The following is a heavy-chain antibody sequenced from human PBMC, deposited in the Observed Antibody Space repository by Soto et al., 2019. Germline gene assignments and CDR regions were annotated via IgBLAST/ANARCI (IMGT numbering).Heavy chain of an antibody. V-gene: IGHV3-23*01. J-gene: IGHJ4*02. D-gene: IGHD5-18*01. CDR1: GFTFSSHA. Sequence: WGSLRLSCAASGFTFSSHAMSWVRQAPGKGLEWVSGISGSGGRTNYADSVKGRFTISRDNSKNTLYGQMNSLGAEDTVVYYCEKDQGGNTYGLFDFWGQGTLVTVS. CDR2: ISGSGGRT. CDR3: EKDQGGNTYGLFDF.